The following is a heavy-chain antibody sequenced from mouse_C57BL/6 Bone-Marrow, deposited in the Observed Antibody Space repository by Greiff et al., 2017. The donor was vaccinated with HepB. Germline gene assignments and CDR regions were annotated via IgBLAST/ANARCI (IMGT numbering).Heavy chain of an antibody. D-gene: IGHD1-1*01. CDR1: GFTFSSYT. J-gene: IGHJ3*01. CDR2: ISGGGGNT. Sequence: EVKVVESGGGLVKPGGSLKLSCAASGFTFSSYTMSWVRQTPEKRLEWVATISGGGGNTYYPDSVKGRFTISRDNAKNTLYLQMSGLRSEDTALYYCARNYYGSSWAYWGQGTLVTVSA. V-gene: IGHV5-9*01. CDR3: ARNYYGSSWAY.